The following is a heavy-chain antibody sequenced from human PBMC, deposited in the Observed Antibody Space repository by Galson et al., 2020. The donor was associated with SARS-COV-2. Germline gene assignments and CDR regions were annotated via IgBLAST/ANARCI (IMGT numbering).Heavy chain of an antibody. V-gene: IGHV2-5*02. J-gene: IGHJ5*01. Sequence: SGPTQVKPTQTLTPTCTFSGFSLSTSGVGVGWIRQPPGKARECLALIYWDDDRRYIPSQKSKLTITKDTTKNQVVLTMTNMDPVETATYYCANRMITEVRGSFDSWGQGGLVTGSS. CDR3: ANRMITEVRGSFDS. CDR1: GFSLSTSGVG. D-gene: IGHD3-10*01. CDR2: IYWDDDR.